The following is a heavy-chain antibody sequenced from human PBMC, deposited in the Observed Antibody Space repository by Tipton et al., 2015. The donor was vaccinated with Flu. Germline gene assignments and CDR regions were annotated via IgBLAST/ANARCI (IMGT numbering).Heavy chain of an antibody. J-gene: IGHJ4*02. D-gene: IGHD6-19*01. CDR3: AKDGRAYSSVGRVDY. CDR1: GFTFSSYA. CDR2: ISGSGGST. Sequence: SLRLSCAASGFTFSSYAMSWVRQAPGKGLEWVSAISGSGGSTYYADSVKGRFTISRDNSKNTLYLQMNSLRAEDTAVYYCAKDGRAYSSVGRVDYWGQGTLVTVSS. V-gene: IGHV3-23*01.